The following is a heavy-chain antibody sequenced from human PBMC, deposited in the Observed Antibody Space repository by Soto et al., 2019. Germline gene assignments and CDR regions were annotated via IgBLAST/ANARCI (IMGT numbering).Heavy chain of an antibody. CDR3: ARSGGGSGWL. CDR2: IYSSGST. Sequence: SETLSLTCTVSGDSVSTGDRYWSWIRQPPGKALEWIAYIYSSGSTKYNPSLKSRVTISRDTSKNQFSLKMTSVTAEDTAVCYCARSGGGSGWLGGQGTLVTVSS. V-gene: IGHV4-61*08. J-gene: IGHJ4*02. D-gene: IGHD6-19*01. CDR1: GDSVSTGDRY.